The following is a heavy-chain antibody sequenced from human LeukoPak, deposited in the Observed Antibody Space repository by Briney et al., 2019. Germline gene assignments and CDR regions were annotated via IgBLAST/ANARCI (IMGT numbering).Heavy chain of an antibody. CDR2: IYHSGST. CDR1: GYSISSGYY. J-gene: IGHJ4*02. D-gene: IGHD3-22*01. CDR3: ARVPHSVEGSMKAVFIHYFDY. V-gene: IGHV4-38-2*02. Sequence: SETLSLTCTVSGYSISSGYYWGWIRQPPGKGLEWIGSIYHSGSTYYNPSLKSRVTISVDTSKNEFSLKLSSVTATDTAVYYCARVPHSVEGSMKAVFIHYFDYWGQGSLVTVSS.